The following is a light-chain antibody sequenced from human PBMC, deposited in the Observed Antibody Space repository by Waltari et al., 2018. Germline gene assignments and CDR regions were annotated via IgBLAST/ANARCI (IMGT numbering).Light chain of an antibody. CDR1: QSVSSY. J-gene: IGKJ4*01. CDR2: DAS. Sequence: EIVLTQSPATQSLSPGERATLPCRASQSVSSYLAWYQQKPGQAPRLLIYDASNRATGIPARFSGSGSGTDFTLTISSLEPEDFAVYYCQQRSNWVTFGGGTKVEIK. V-gene: IGKV3-11*01. CDR3: QQRSNWVT.